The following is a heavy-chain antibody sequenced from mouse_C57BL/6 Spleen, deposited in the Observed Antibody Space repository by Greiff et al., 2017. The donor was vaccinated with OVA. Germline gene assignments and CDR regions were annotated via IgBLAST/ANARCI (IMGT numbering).Heavy chain of an antibody. J-gene: IGHJ2*01. V-gene: IGHV1-82*01. Sequence: VQLQQSGPELVKPGASVKISCKASGYAFSSSWMNWVKQRPGKGLEWIGRIYPGDGDTNYNGKFKGKATLTADKSSSTAYMQLSSLTSEDSAVYFCASSTMITTLDYWGQGTTLTVSS. CDR2: IYPGDGDT. CDR3: ASSTMITTLDY. CDR1: GYAFSSSW. D-gene: IGHD2-4*01.